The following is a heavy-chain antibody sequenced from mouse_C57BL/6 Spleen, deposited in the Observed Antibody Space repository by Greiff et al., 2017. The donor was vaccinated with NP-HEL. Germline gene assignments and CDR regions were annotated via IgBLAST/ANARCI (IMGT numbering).Heavy chain of an antibody. Sequence: VQLQQPGAELVRPGSSVKLSCKASGYTFTSYWMHWVKQRPIQGLEWIGNIDPSDSETHYNQKFKDKATLTVDKSSSTAYMQLSSLTSEDSAVYYCARHDGYYGFDYWGQGTTLTVSS. V-gene: IGHV1-52*01. CDR3: ARHDGYYGFDY. D-gene: IGHD2-3*01. CDR1: GYTFTSYW. CDR2: IDPSDSET. J-gene: IGHJ2*01.